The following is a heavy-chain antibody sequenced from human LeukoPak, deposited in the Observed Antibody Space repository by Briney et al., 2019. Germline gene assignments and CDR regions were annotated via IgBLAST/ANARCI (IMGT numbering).Heavy chain of an antibody. Sequence: GGSLSLSCAASGFTFSSYSMNWVRQAPGKGLEWGSSIISSSSYIYYADSVKGRFTISRDNAKNSLYLQMNSLRAEDTAVYYCAREDTMIVRGFDYWGQGTLVSVSS. J-gene: IGHJ4*02. CDR2: IISSSSYI. CDR1: GFTFSSYS. D-gene: IGHD3-22*01. CDR3: AREDTMIVRGFDY. V-gene: IGHV3-21*01.